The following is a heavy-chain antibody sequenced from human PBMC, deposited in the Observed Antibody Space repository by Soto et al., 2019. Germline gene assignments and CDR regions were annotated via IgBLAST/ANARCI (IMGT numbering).Heavy chain of an antibody. V-gene: IGHV4-39*01. J-gene: IGHJ6*03. D-gene: IGHD2-15*01. Sequence: SETLSLTCTVSGGSISSSIYYWGWIRQPPGKGLEWIGSIYYSGSTYYNPSLKSRVTISVDTSKNQFSLKLSSVTAADTAVYYCARRVVVAATLFYYYYMDVWGKGTTVTVSS. CDR1: GGSISSSIYY. CDR3: ARRVVVAATLFYYYYMDV. CDR2: IYYSGST.